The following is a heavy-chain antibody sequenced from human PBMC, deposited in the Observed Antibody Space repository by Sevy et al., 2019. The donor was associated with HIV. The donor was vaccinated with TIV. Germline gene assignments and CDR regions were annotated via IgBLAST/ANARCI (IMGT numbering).Heavy chain of an antibody. CDR2: INHSGST. V-gene: IGHV4-34*01. J-gene: IGHJ6*02. D-gene: IGHD6-6*01. CDR3: AGGHQDDSSPSHVSYGMDV. Sequence: SETLSLTCAVYGGSFSGYYWNWIRQPPGKGLEWMGEINHSGSTNYNPSLMSRVTISVDTSKNQCSLKLSSVTAADTAVYYCAGGHQDDSSPSHVSYGMDVWGQGTTVTVSS. CDR1: GGSFSGYY.